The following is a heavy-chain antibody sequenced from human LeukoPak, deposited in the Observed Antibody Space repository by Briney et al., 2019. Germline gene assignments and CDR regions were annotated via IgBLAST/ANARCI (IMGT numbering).Heavy chain of an antibody. J-gene: IGHJ4*02. V-gene: IGHV4-34*01. Sequence: SETLSLTCAVYGESFSGNYWSWIRQPPGKGLEWIGEINHSGSTNYNPSLKSRVTISVDTSKNQFSLRLSSATAADTAVYYCARGRVTYDYWGQGTLVTVSS. CDR1: GESFSGNY. CDR3: ARGRVTYDY. D-gene: IGHD2-21*02. CDR2: INHSGST.